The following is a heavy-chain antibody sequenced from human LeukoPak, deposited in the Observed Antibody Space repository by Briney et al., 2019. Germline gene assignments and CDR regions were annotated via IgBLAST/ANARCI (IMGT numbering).Heavy chain of an antibody. CDR3: TTVRALDYYDSSGYYSFGFDY. V-gene: IGHV3-15*01. CDR2: IKSKINSGTT. J-gene: IGHJ4*02. Sequence: GGSLRLSCAASGSTFSNAWMSWVRQAPGKGLEWVGHIKSKINSGTTDLAAPVKDRFTISRDDLKNTLYLQMNSLKTEDTAVYYCTTVRALDYYDSSGYYSFGFDYWGQGTLVTVSS. CDR1: GSTFSNAW. D-gene: IGHD3-22*01.